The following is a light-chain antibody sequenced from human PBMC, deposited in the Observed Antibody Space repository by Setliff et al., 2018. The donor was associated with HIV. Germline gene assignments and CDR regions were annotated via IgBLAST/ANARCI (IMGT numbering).Light chain of an antibody. Sequence: QSALTQPRSVSGSPGQSVTISCTGTSSDFGSYNYVSWYQQHPGKAPKLMIYDVTKRPSGVPDRFSGSKSGNTASLTISGLQAEDEADYYCCSYAGSYTPVIFGGGTNVTVL. CDR3: CSYAGSYTPVI. CDR2: DVT. CDR1: SSDFGSYNY. V-gene: IGLV2-11*01. J-gene: IGLJ2*01.